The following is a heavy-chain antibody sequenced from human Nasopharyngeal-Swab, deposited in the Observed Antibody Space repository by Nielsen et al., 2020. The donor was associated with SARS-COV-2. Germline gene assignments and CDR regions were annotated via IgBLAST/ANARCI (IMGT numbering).Heavy chain of an antibody. CDR3: ARNTGIVAIFDY. CDR1: GYSLSTSGRG. Sequence: SGPTLVKPTQTLTLTCTFSGYSLSTSGRGGSGIRQPPGKALEWLALIDWDDDKYYSTSLKTRLTISKDTSKNQVVLTMTNMDPVDTATYYCARNTGIVAIFDYWGQGTLVTVSS. J-gene: IGHJ4*02. D-gene: IGHD5-12*01. V-gene: IGHV2-70*01. CDR2: IDWDDDK.